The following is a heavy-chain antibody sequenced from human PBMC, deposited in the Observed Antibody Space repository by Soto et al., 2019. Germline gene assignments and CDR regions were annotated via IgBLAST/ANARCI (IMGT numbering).Heavy chain of an antibody. J-gene: IGHJ4*02. CDR3: AKNRGIIMIVES. CDR1: GFTFSSYW. Sequence: GESLRLSCAASGFTFSSYWMHWVRQVPGKGLEWVSAISDGGDTTYYADSVKGRFTISRDNSKNTLYLQMDSLRAEDTAVYYCAKNRGIIMIVESWGQGTLVTVSS. D-gene: IGHD3-22*01. V-gene: IGHV3-23*01. CDR2: ISDGGDTT.